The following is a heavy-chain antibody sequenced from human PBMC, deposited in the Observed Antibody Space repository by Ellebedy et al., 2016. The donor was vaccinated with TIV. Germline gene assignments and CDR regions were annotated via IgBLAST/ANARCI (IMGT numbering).Heavy chain of an antibody. Sequence: GESLKISCAASGFTSSSYEMNWVRQAPGKGLEWVSYISSSGSTIYYADSVKGRFTISRDNAKNSLYLQMNSLRAEDTAVYYCARQTNYYDSSGYYTWFDPWGQGTLVTVSS. CDR1: GFTSSSYE. CDR2: ISSSGSTI. CDR3: ARQTNYYDSSGYYTWFDP. J-gene: IGHJ5*02. D-gene: IGHD3-22*01. V-gene: IGHV3-48*03.